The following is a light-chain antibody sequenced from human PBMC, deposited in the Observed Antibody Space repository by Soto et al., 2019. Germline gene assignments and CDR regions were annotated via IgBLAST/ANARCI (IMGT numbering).Light chain of an antibody. CDR1: ESVNTS. Sequence: EKVMNLSPSALSVSERERVILSCRASESVNTSLAWYQHKPGQPLRLLISGASTRATGIPARFSGSGSATEFTLTISSLQSEDFAIYYCQQYNSWPPWPFGQVTNVDI. CDR2: GAS. CDR3: QQYNSWPPWP. J-gene: IGKJ1*01. V-gene: IGKV3-15*01.